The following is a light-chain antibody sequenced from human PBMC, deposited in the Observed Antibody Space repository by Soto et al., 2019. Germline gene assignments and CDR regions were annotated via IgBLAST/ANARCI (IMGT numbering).Light chain of an antibody. CDR3: QQYDSWPRT. Sequence: EMVMTQSPDTLSVSPVERATLSCMASQRVSNNLAWYQQKPGQAPRLLIYGASTRATGIPARFSGSGSETEFTLTISSLQSADFAVYYCQQYDSWPRTFGQGTKVDI. CDR1: QRVSNN. CDR2: GAS. J-gene: IGKJ1*01. V-gene: IGKV3-15*01.